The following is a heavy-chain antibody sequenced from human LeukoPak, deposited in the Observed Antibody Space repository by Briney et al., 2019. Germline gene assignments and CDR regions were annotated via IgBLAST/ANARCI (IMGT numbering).Heavy chain of an antibody. D-gene: IGHD3-10*01. J-gene: IGHJ4*02. CDR1: GFTFSSYA. CDR2: ISGSGGST. CDR3: ANRYGSGSYPFDY. V-gene: IGHV3-23*01. Sequence: GGSLRLSCAASGFTFSSYAMSWARQAPGKGLEWVSAISGSGGSTYYADSVKGRFTISRDNSKNTLYLQMNSPRAEDTAVYYCANRYGSGSYPFDYWGQGTLVTVSS.